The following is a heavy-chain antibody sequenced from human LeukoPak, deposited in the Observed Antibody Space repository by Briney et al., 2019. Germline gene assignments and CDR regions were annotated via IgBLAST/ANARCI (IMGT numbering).Heavy chain of an antibody. Sequence: PSETLSLTCTVSGASISSSRYYWSWIRQPAGKGLEWIGRVYASGSTNYNPSLKSRVTISIDTSKNQFSLKLSSVTAADTAVYYCARSYYDDAFDIWGQGTMVTVSS. CDR1: GASISSSRYY. CDR3: ARSYYDDAFDI. D-gene: IGHD3-22*01. CDR2: VYASGST. J-gene: IGHJ3*02. V-gene: IGHV4-61*02.